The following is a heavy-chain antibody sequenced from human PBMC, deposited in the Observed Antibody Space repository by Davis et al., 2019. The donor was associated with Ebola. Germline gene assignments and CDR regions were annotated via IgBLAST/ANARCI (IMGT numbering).Heavy chain of an antibody. D-gene: IGHD6-6*01. J-gene: IGHJ4*02. Sequence: GESLKISCAASGFTFSNYWMHWVRQAPGKGLEWVSAISGSGGSTYYADSVKGRFTISRDNAKNSVFLQMNSLRVEDTAIYYCVRSARLGDYWGQGTVVTVSS. CDR3: VRSARLGDY. V-gene: IGHV3-21*01. CDR2: ISGSGGST. CDR1: GFTFSNYW.